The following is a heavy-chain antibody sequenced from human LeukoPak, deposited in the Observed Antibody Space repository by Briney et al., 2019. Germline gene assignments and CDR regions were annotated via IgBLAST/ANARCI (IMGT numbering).Heavy chain of an antibody. D-gene: IGHD1-26*01. CDR2: IYITGST. J-gene: IGHJ4*02. Sequence: SETLSLTCTVSGGSISNYCWSWIRQSAGKGLEWIGRIYITGSTNYNPSLKSRVSMSLDTSKNQLSLRLNSVTAADTAMYYCAKSGGYGLIDYWGQGTRVTVSS. V-gene: IGHV4-4*07. CDR1: GGSISNYC. CDR3: AKSGGYGLIDY.